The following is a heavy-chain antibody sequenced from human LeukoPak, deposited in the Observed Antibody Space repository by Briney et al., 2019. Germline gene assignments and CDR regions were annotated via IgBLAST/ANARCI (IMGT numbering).Heavy chain of an antibody. CDR2: ISWNSGSI. Sequence: LSLTCTVSGGSISSYYWSWVRQAPGKGLEWVSGISWNSGSIGYADSVKGRFTISRDNSKNTLYLQMNSLRAEDTAVYYCARDLLGSYFDYWGQGTLVTVSS. D-gene: IGHD1-26*01. J-gene: IGHJ4*02. CDR3: ARDLLGSYFDY. V-gene: IGHV3-9*01. CDR1: GGSISSYY.